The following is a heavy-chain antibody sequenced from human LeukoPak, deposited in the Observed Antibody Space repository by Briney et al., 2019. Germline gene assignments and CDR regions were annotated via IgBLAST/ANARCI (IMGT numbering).Heavy chain of an antibody. CDR2: ISWDGGST. CDR1: GFTFDDYT. Sequence: AGGSETLSCAASGFTFDDYTMHWVRHAPGKGLEWVSLISWDGGSTYYADSVKGRFTISRDNSKNSLYLQMNSLRTEDTALYYCAKGNLYGSGSYTDWGQGTLVTVSS. CDR3: AKGNLYGSGSYTD. J-gene: IGHJ4*02. V-gene: IGHV3-43*01. D-gene: IGHD3-10*01.